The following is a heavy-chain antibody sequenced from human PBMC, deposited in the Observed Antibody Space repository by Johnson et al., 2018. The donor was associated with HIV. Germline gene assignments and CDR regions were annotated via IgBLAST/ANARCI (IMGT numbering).Heavy chain of an antibody. V-gene: IGHV3-9*01. Sequence: VQLVESGGGLVQPGRSLRLSCAASGFTFDDYAMHWVRQAPGKGLEWVSGISWNSGSIGYADSVKGRFPISRDNSKNTLYLQMNSLRAEDTAVYYCARGDSSGWYRYAFDIWGQGTMVTVSS. D-gene: IGHD6-19*01. CDR2: ISWNSGSI. CDR3: ARGDSSGWYRYAFDI. CDR1: GFTFDDYA. J-gene: IGHJ3*02.